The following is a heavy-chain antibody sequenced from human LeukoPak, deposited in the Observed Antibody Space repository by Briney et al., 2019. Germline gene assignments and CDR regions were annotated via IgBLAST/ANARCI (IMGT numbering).Heavy chain of an antibody. CDR2: INHSGST. CDR3: AREPKFWGSGSYPFDY. J-gene: IGHJ4*02. V-gene: IGHV4-34*01. D-gene: IGHD1-26*01. Sequence: PSETLSLTCAVYGGSFSGYYWSWIRQPPGKELEWIGEINHSGSTNYNPSLKSRVTISVDTSKNQFSLKLSSVTAADTAVYYCAREPKFWGSGSYPFDYWGQGTLVTVSS. CDR1: GGSFSGYY.